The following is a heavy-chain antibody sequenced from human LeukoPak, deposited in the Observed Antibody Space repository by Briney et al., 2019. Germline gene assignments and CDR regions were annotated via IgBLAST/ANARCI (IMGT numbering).Heavy chain of an antibody. V-gene: IGHV3-23*01. CDR2: ISGSGDNT. CDR1: GFSFSSYA. D-gene: IGHD5-12*01. Sequence: PGGSLRLSCAASGFSFSSYAMSWVRQAPGKGLEWVSSISGSGDNTYYAESVKGRFTISRDNSKNTLYLQMNSLRAEDTAVYYCAKPIVATITPDYWGQGTLVTVSS. J-gene: IGHJ4*02. CDR3: AKPIVATITPDY.